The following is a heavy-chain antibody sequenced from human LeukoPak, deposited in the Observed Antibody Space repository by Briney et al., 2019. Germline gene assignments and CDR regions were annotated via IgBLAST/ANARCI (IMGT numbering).Heavy chain of an antibody. V-gene: IGHV1-69*04. D-gene: IGHD5-24*01. CDR1: GGTFSSYA. CDR3: AGSAGVEMATRHLSY. J-gene: IGHJ4*02. Sequence: ASVKVSCKASGGTFSSYAISWVRQAPGQGLECMGRIIPILGIANYAQKFQGRVTITADKSTSTAYMELSSLRSEDTAVYYCAGSAGVEMATRHLSYWGQGTLVTVSS. CDR2: IIPILGIA.